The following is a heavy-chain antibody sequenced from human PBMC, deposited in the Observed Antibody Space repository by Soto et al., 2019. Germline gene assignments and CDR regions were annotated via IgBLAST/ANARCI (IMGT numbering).Heavy chain of an antibody. J-gene: IGHJ6*02. CDR3: ATGSITMVRGVPIYYYYYGMDV. V-gene: IGHV1-24*01. Sequence: SVKVSCKVSGYTLTELSMHWVRQAPVKGLEWMGGFDPEDGETIYAQKFQGRVTMTEDTSTDTAYMELSSLRSEDTAVYYCATGSITMVRGVPIYYYYYGMDVWGQGTTVTVSS. CDR1: GYTLTELS. CDR2: FDPEDGET. D-gene: IGHD3-10*01.